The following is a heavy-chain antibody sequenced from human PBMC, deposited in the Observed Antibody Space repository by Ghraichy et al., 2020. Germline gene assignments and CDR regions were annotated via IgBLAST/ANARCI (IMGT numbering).Heavy chain of an antibody. CDR2: IYSGGST. CDR1: GFTVSSNY. V-gene: IGHV3-66*01. D-gene: IGHD1-26*01. CDR3: ARYSMIVGATGFDY. Sequence: GGSLRLSCAASGFTVSSNYMSWVRQAPGKGLEWVSVIYSGGSTYYADSVKGRFTISRDNSKNTLYLQMNSLRAEDTAVYYCARYSMIVGATGFDYWGQGTLVTVSS. J-gene: IGHJ4*02.